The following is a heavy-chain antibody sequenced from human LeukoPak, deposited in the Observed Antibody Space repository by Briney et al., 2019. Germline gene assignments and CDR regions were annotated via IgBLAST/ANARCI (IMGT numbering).Heavy chain of an antibody. Sequence: SQTLSLTCTVSGGSISSGGYYWSWIRQHPGKGLEWIVYIYYSGSTYYNPSLKSRVTISVDTSKNQFSLKLSSVTAADTAVYYCARVPSRVTAIEGPFDYWGQGTLVTVSS. CDR3: ARVPSRVTAIEGPFDY. CDR2: IYYSGST. V-gene: IGHV4-31*03. D-gene: IGHD2-21*02. J-gene: IGHJ4*02. CDR1: GGSISSGGYY.